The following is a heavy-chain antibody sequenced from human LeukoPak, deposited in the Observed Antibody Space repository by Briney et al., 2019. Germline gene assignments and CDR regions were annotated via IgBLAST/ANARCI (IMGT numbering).Heavy chain of an antibody. Sequence: PSETLSLTCTVSGGSISGYYWSRIRQPPGKELEWIGYIHYSGTTSYNPSLKSRLTISLDASKNHFSLKLSSVTAADTAVYYCARAEYSSGWNPDYWGQGTLVTVSS. CDR3: ARAEYSSGWNPDY. V-gene: IGHV4-59*01. J-gene: IGHJ4*02. CDR1: GGSISGYY. D-gene: IGHD6-19*01. CDR2: IHYSGTT.